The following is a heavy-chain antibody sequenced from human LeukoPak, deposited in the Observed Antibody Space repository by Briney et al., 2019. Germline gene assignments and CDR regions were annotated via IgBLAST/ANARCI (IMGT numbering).Heavy chain of an antibody. CDR3: ARGAYCGGDCLWINWFDP. Sequence: GESLKISCKGSGYSFTSYWIGWARQMPGKGLEWMGIIYPGDSDTRYSPSFQGQVTISADKSISTAYLQWSSLKASDIAMYYRARGAYCGGDCLWINWFDPWGQGTLVTVSS. J-gene: IGHJ5*02. V-gene: IGHV5-51*01. CDR2: IYPGDSDT. CDR1: GYSFTSYW. D-gene: IGHD2-21*02.